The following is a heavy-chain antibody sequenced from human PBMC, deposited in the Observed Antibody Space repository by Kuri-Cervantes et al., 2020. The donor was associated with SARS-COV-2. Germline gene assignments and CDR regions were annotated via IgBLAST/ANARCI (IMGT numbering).Heavy chain of an antibody. CDR3: ATSNSSSGDYLYGLDV. J-gene: IGHJ6*02. Sequence: ASVKVSCKASGYTFTGYYMHWVRQAPGQGLEWMGWISAYNGNTNYAQKFQGRVTVTEDTSTDTAYMELSSLRSEDTAVYYCATSNSSSGDYLYGLDVWGQGTTVTVSS. D-gene: IGHD6-6*01. V-gene: IGHV1-18*04. CDR2: ISAYNGNT. CDR1: GYTFTGYY.